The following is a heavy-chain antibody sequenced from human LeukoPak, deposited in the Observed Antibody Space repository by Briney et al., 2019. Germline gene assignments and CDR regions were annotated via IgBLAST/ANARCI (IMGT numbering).Heavy chain of an antibody. CDR2: MNPNSGNT. CDR3: ARGDRITMVRGVYDIDY. Sequence: GASVKVSCKASGYTFTSYDINWVRQATGQGLEWMGWMNPNSGNTGYAQKFRGRVTMTRNTSISTAYMELSSLRSEDTAVYYCARGDRITMVRGVYDIDYWGQGTLVTVSS. J-gene: IGHJ4*02. V-gene: IGHV1-8*01. D-gene: IGHD3-10*01. CDR1: GYTFTSYD.